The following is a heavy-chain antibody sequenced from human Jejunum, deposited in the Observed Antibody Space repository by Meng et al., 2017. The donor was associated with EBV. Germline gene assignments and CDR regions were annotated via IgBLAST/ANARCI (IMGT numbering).Heavy chain of an antibody. CDR1: GFTFSGHA. CDR2: ISNDGNNK. Sequence: VQLGGAGGGVVQLGRSLRFSCAASGFTFSGHAMQWVRQAPGKGLKWVALISNDGNNKYYADSVKGRFTISRDNSKNTLYLQMNSLRVDDTALYYCTREWGADYWGQGTLVTVSS. V-gene: IGHV3-30-3*01. CDR3: TREWGADY. J-gene: IGHJ4*02. D-gene: IGHD3-16*01.